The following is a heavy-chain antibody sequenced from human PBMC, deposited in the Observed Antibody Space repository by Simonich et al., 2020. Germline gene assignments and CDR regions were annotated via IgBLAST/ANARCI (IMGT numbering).Heavy chain of an antibody. CDR3: AHKVGYFDL. CDR1: GFSLSTSGVG. V-gene: IGHV2-5*01. J-gene: IGHJ2*01. Sequence: QITLKESGPTLVKPTQTLTLTCTFSGFSLSTSGVGVGWIRQPPGKAMEWLALIYWTDDKRYSPSQKCRLTITKDTSKNQVFLTMTNMDPVDTATYYCAHKVGYFDLWGRGTLVTVSS. CDR2: IYWTDDK.